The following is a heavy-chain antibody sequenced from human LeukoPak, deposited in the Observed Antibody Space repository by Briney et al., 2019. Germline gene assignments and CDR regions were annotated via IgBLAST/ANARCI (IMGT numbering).Heavy chain of an antibody. Sequence: ASVKVSCKVSGYTLTELSMHWVRQPPGKGLEWMGGFDPEDGKTIYAQKFQGRVTMTEDTSTDTAYMELSRLRSEDTAVYYCATALTHYYDSSGAYFDYWGQGTLVTVSS. CDR2: FDPEDGKT. J-gene: IGHJ4*02. V-gene: IGHV1-24*01. D-gene: IGHD3-22*01. CDR3: ATALTHYYDSSGAYFDY. CDR1: GYTLTELS.